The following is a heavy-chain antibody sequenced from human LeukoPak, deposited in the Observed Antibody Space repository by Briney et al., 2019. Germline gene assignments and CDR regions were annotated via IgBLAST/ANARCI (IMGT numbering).Heavy chain of an antibody. Sequence: GGSLRLSCAASGFTFSSYWMSWVRQAPGKGLEWVAVIWYDGSNKYYADSVKGRFTISRDNSKNTLYLQMNSLRAEDTAVYYCARDSLYFYGMDVWGQGTTVTVSS. CDR2: IWYDGSNK. CDR3: ARDSLYFYGMDV. V-gene: IGHV3-33*08. CDR1: GFTFSSYW. J-gene: IGHJ6*02.